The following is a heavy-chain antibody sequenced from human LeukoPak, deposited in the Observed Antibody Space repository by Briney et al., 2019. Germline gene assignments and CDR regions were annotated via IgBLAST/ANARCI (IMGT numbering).Heavy chain of an antibody. V-gene: IGHV3-7*01. CDR2: IKQDGSEK. CDR1: GFTFSSYW. D-gene: IGHD3-22*01. J-gene: IGHJ3*02. CDR3: ARVGSSGYYYVSDAFDI. Sequence: GGSLRLSCAASGFTFSSYWMSWVRQAPGKGLEWVANIKQDGSEKYYVDSVKGRFTISRDNAKNSLYLQMNSLRAEDTAVYYCARVGSSGYYYVSDAFDIWGQGTMVTVSS.